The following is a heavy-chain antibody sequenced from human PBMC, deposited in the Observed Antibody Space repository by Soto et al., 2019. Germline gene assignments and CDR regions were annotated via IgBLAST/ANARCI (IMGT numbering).Heavy chain of an antibody. Sequence: QITLKESGPTLVKPTQTLTLTCTFSGFSLSTSGVGVGWIRQSPGKALEWLALIYWDDEKRYSPSLKSRLTSTKDTSNNQVVLTMPIMDPVDTAAYYCAHRRNTYYDILTGYSKNWFDPWGQGTLVTVSS. D-gene: IGHD3-9*01. V-gene: IGHV2-5*02. CDR2: IYWDDEK. J-gene: IGHJ5*02. CDR1: GFSLSTSGVG. CDR3: AHRRNTYYDILTGYSKNWFDP.